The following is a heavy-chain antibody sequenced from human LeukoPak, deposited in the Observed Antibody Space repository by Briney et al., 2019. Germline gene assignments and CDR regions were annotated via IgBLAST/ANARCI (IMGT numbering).Heavy chain of an antibody. Sequence: ASVKVSCKASGYTFTSYDINWVRQATGQGLEWMGWMNPNSGNTGYAQKFQGRVTMTRNTSISTAYMELSSLRSEDTAVYYCAREKITMVRGVIINAFDIWGQGTMVTVSS. CDR2: MNPNSGNT. CDR3: AREKITMVRGVIINAFDI. V-gene: IGHV1-8*01. CDR1: GYTFTSYD. J-gene: IGHJ3*02. D-gene: IGHD3-10*01.